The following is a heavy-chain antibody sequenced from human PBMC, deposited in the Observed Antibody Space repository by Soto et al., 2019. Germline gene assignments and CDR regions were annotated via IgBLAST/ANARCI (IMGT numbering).Heavy chain of an antibody. CDR1: GGSFSGYY. V-gene: IGHV4-34*01. CDR2: INHSGST. J-gene: IGHJ6*02. CDR3: ARGTGYSYGYAGYYYCGMDV. D-gene: IGHD5-18*01. Sequence: PSETLSLTCAVYGGSFSGYYWSWIRQPPGKGLEWIGEINHSGSTNYNPSLKSRVTISVDTSKNQFSLKLSSVTAADTAVYYCARGTGYSYGYAGYYYCGMDVWGQGTTVTVSS.